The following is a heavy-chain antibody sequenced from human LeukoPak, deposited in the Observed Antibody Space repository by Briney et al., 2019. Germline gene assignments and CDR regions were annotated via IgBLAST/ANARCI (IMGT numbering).Heavy chain of an antibody. Sequence: PGGSLRLSCAASGFTFSSYSMNWVRQAPGKGLEWVSSISSSSSYIYYADSVKGRFTISRDNAKTSPYLQMNSLRAEDTAVYYCARDQGVGVGGHGGRYFDYLGQGTLVTVSS. D-gene: IGHD3-10*01. CDR1: GFTFSSYS. CDR2: ISSSSSYI. V-gene: IGHV3-21*01. J-gene: IGHJ4*02. CDR3: ARDQGVGVGGHGGRYFDY.